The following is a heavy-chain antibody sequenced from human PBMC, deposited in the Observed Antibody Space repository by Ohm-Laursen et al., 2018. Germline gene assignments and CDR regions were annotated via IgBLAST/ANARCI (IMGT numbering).Heavy chain of an antibody. CDR2: IYYSGTT. Sequence: TLSLTCTVSGAPISTHYWSWIRQPPGQGLEWIGYIYYSGTTNYNPSLKSRVTISLNTSKNQFSLKLSSVTAADTAVYYCARRGHAFDIWGQGTMVTVSS. CDR3: ARRGHAFDI. V-gene: IGHV4-59*11. J-gene: IGHJ3*02. CDR1: GAPISTHY.